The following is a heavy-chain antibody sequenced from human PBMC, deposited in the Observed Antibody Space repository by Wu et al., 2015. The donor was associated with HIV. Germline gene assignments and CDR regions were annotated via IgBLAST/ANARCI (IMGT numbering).Heavy chain of an antibody. V-gene: IGHV1-8*01. CDR3: ARGLVFYRRVYGMDV. J-gene: IGHJ6*02. Sequence: QGQLVQSGVEVKKPGASVKVSCKATGYTFSSFGISWVRQAPGQGPEWMGWMNPNSGNTGYAQKFHGRVTMTRNTSISTAYMELSSLRSEDTAVYYCARGLVFYRRVYGMDVWGQGTTVTVSS. D-gene: IGHD6-6*01. CDR2: MNPNSGNT. CDR1: GYTFSSFG.